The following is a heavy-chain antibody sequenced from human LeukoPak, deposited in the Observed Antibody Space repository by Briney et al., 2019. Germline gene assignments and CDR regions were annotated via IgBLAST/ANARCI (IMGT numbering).Heavy chain of an antibody. CDR2: IRYDGSNK. J-gene: IGHJ4*02. V-gene: IGHV3-30*02. CDR3: AKEGTDDY. D-gene: IGHD3/OR15-3a*01. Sequence: GGSLRLSCAASGFSFSNYGMHWVRQAPGKGLEWVAFIRYDGSNKYYTDSVKGRFTISRDNSKNTLYLQMNSLGAEDTAVYYCAKEGTDDYWGQGTLVTVSS. CDR1: GFSFSNYG.